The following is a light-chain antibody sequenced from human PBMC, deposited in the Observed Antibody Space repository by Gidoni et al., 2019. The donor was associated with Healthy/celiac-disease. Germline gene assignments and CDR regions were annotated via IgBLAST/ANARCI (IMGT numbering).Light chain of an antibody. Sequence: IVLTQSPGTLSLSPGERATLSCRASQRVRSSYLAWYQQKPGQAPRLLIYGASSRATGIPDRFSGSGSGTDFTLTISRLEPEDFAVYYCQQYGSSSYTFGQGTKLEIK. CDR1: QRVRSSY. CDR2: GAS. V-gene: IGKV3-20*01. CDR3: QQYGSSSYT. J-gene: IGKJ2*01.